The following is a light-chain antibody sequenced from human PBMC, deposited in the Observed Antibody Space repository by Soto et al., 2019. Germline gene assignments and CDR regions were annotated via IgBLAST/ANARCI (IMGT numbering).Light chain of an antibody. CDR2: AAS. J-gene: IGKJ3*01. V-gene: IGKV3-20*01. Sequence: EIVLTQSPGTLSLSPGERATLSCRASQSVSSSYLAWHQQKPGQAPRLLISAASSRATGIPDRFSGSGSGTDFTLTISRLEPEDFAVHYCQQYGTSPFTFGPGTKVDIK. CDR3: QQYGTSPFT. CDR1: QSVSSSY.